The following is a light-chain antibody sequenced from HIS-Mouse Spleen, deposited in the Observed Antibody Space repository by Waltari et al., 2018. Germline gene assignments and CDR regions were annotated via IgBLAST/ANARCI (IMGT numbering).Light chain of an antibody. Sequence: EIVLTQSPGTLSVSPGERATLSCRATQSVSSSYLAGYQQNPGQTPRPLIYGASSRATAIPDRFSSSGAGTDFTLTISRLEPEDDAVFYCRQYGISPPLTFGGGTKVEIK. CDR1: QSVSSSY. CDR3: RQYGISPPLT. CDR2: GAS. V-gene: IGKV3-20*01. J-gene: IGKJ4*01.